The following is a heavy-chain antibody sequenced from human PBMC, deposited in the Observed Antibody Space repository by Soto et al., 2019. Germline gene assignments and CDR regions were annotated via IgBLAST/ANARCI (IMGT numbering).Heavy chain of an antibody. CDR1: GFTFSSYA. J-gene: IGHJ6*02. Sequence: QVQLVESGGGVVQPGRSLRLSCAASGFTFSSYAMHWVRQAPGKGLEWVAVISYDGSNKYYADSVKGRFTISRDNSKNALYLQMNSLRAEDTAVYYCARYSGSPYYYYYGMDVWGQGTTVTVSS. CDR2: ISYDGSNK. V-gene: IGHV3-30-3*01. CDR3: ARYSGSPYYYYYGMDV. D-gene: IGHD3-10*01.